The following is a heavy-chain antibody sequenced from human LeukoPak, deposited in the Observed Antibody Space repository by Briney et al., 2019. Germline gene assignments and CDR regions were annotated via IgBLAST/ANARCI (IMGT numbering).Heavy chain of an antibody. V-gene: IGHV4-59*01. CDR1: GGSISSYY. J-gene: IGHJ1*01. CDR3: ASLRWYSRVIQH. CDR2: IYYSGST. Sequence: SETLSLTCTVSGGSISSYYWSWIRQPPGKGLERIGYIYYSGSTNYNPSLKSRVTISVDTSKNQFSLKLSSVTAADTAVYYCASLRWYSRVIQHWGQGTLVTVSS. D-gene: IGHD6-13*01.